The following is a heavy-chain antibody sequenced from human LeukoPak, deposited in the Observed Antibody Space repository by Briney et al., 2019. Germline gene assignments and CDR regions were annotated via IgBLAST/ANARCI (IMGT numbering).Heavy chain of an antibody. J-gene: IGHJ4*02. CDR1: GFSFGDHY. V-gene: IGHV3-11*05. CDR2: IASSGSST. CDR3: ARGHSGLDY. Sequence: AGGSLRLSCAASGFSFGDHYMSWIRQAPGKGLEWVSYIASSGSSTNYADSVKGQFTISRDNAKNSLYLQMNSLRAEDTAVYYCARGHSGLDYWGLGTQVAVSS. D-gene: IGHD3/OR15-3a*01.